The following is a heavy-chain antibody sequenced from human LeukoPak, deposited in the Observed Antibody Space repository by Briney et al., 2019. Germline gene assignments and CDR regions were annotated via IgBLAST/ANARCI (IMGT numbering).Heavy chain of an antibody. CDR2: IYYSGST. V-gene: IGHV4-61*08. CDR3: ARSRLLSSGWYPTVDWFDP. D-gene: IGHD6-19*01. J-gene: IGHJ5*02. Sequence: SETLSLTCTVSGGSISSGVYYWSWIRQHPGKGLEWIGYIYYSGSTNYNPSLKSRVTISVDTSKNQFSLKLSSVTAADTAVYHCARSRLLSSGWYPTVDWFDPWGQGTLVTVSS. CDR1: GGSISSGVYY.